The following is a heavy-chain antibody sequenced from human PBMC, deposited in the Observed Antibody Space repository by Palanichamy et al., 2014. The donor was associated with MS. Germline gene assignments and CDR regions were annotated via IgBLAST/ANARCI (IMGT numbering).Heavy chain of an antibody. D-gene: IGHD3-3*01. CDR1: SYW. CDR2: INSDGSST. CDR3: ARSPNYDFWSGYCPDY. J-gene: IGHJ4*02. Sequence: SYWMHWVRQAPGKGLVWVSRINSDGSSTSYADSVKGRFTISRDNAKNTLYLQMNSLRAEDTAVYYCARSPNYDFWSGYCPDYWGQGTLVTVSS. V-gene: IGHV3-74*01.